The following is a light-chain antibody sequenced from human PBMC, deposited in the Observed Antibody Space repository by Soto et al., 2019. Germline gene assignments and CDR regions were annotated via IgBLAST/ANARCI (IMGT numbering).Light chain of an antibody. CDR3: QQYNDWPPFT. Sequence: ETVMTQSPATLSVSPGEGATLSCRASQSVSSKLAWFQQKPGQAPRLLIYGASTRATGIPAKFSGSGSGTEFTLTISGLQSQDFAVYYCQQYNDWPPFTLGQGTKLEIK. CDR1: QSVSSK. V-gene: IGKV3-15*01. CDR2: GAS. J-gene: IGKJ2*01.